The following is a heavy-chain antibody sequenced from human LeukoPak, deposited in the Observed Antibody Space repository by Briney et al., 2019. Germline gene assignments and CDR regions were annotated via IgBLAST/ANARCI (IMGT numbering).Heavy chain of an antibody. CDR1: GFIFSSLA. Sequence: GGSPRPSCAAPGFIFSSLAMSLGRQAPGEGLEWGSTISGSGGSTYYANSGKGRFTISRDNSKNTVYLQMNSLIAEDTAVYYCAKDRSRINDVCHGDFDYWGQGTLVTVSS. D-gene: IGHD2-8*01. CDR3: AKDRSRINDVCHGDFDY. J-gene: IGHJ4*02. CDR2: ISGSGGST. V-gene: IGHV3-23*01.